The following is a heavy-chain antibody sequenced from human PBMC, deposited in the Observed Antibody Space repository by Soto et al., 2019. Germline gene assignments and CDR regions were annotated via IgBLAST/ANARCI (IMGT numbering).Heavy chain of an antibody. J-gene: IGHJ3*01. V-gene: IGHV3-30*03. CDR2: ISYEGDIK. CDR3: ARDRPYSSGALNT. Sequence: GGSLRLSCAASGFTFRSFVMHWVRQAPGKGLQWVALISYEGDIKYYADSVKGRFTISRDNSKNTLNLQMNSLRTEDTAVYYCARDRPYSSGALNTWGQGTMVTVSS. CDR1: GFTFRSFV. D-gene: IGHD2-21*01.